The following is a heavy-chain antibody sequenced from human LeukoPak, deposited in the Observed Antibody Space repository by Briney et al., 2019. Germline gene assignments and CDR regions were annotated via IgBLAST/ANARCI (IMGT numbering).Heavy chain of an antibody. CDR1: GFTFSSYG. CDR2: ISYDGSNK. J-gene: IGHJ3*02. Sequence: GGSLRLSCAASGFTFSSYGMHWVRQAPGKGLEWVAVISYDGSNKYYADSVKGRFTISRDNSKNTLYLQMNSLRAEDTAVYYCXXXXXXXXXXXXYRGNAFDIWGQGTMVTVSS. CDR3: XXXXXXXXXXXXYRGNAFDI. V-gene: IGHV3-30*03.